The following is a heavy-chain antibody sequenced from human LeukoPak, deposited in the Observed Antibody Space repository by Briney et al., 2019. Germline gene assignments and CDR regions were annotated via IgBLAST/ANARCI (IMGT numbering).Heavy chain of an antibody. CDR1: GDTFYNYP. Sequence: GASVKVSCKSSGDTFYNYPISWVRQAPGQGLEWMGHIILLFGSTHYAQNFHGRLTISADESTRTAFMELSSLRSEDTALYYCAGEMESLANGFDLWGQGTMVTVSS. D-gene: IGHD3-3*01. V-gene: IGHV1-69*13. J-gene: IGHJ3*01. CDR2: IILLFGST. CDR3: AGEMESLANGFDL.